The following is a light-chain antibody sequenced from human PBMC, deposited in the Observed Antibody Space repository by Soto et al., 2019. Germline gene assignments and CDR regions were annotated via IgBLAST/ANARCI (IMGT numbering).Light chain of an antibody. V-gene: IGKV3-20*01. CDR2: GAS. Sequence: EIVLTQSPGTLSLSPGESATLSCRASQSVSSSYLAWYQQKPGQAPRLLIYGASSRATGIPDRFSGSGSGTDFTLTISRLEPEDFAVYYCQQYGSSPLTFGQGTKVELK. CDR1: QSVSSSY. CDR3: QQYGSSPLT. J-gene: IGKJ1*01.